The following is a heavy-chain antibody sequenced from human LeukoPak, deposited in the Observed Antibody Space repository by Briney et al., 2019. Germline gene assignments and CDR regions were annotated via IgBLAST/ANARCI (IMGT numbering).Heavy chain of an antibody. CDR1: GFTFSIYS. Sequence: GGSLRLSCAASGFTFSIYSMNWVRQAPGKGLEWVSYISNSSSTIYYADSVKGRFTISRDNAKNSLYLQMNSLRAEDTAVYYCARGVRRFLEWVSMDVWGKGTTVTVPS. D-gene: IGHD3-3*01. CDR3: ARGVRRFLEWVSMDV. J-gene: IGHJ6*03. V-gene: IGHV3-48*01. CDR2: ISNSSSTI.